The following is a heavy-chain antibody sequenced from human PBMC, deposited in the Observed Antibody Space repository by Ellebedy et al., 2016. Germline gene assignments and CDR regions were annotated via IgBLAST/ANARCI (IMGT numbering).Heavy chain of an antibody. CDR2: IIPIFGPP. CDR3: ATRGDCGGDCYVYYFDY. Sequence: SVKVSCXASGGTFSTFAISWVRQAPGQGLEWMGGIIPIFGPPTYAQKFQDRVTITADESTGTAYMEVSGLQSEDTAVYYCATRGDCGGDCYVYYFDYWGQGTLVTVSS. CDR1: GGTFSTFA. J-gene: IGHJ4*02. V-gene: IGHV1-69*13. D-gene: IGHD2-21*02.